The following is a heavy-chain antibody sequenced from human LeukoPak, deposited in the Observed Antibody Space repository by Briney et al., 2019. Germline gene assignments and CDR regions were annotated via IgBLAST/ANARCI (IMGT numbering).Heavy chain of an antibody. J-gene: IGHJ4*02. CDR2: IVVGSGNA. CDR3: AAPSSSSGSYENFDY. V-gene: IGHV1-58*01. D-gene: IGHD1-26*01. Sequence: ASVKVSCKASGFTFTSSAVQWVRQARGQRLEWIGWIVVGSGNANYAQKFQERVTITRDMSTSKAYMELSSLRSEDTAVYCCAAPSSSSGSYENFDYWGQGTLVTVSS. CDR1: GFTFTSSA.